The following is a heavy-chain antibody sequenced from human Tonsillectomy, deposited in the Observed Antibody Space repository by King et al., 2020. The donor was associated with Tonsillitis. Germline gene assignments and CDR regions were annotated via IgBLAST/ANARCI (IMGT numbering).Heavy chain of an antibody. Sequence: VQLVESGGGVVQPGRSLRLSCAASGFTFSRYGMHWVRQAPGKGLEWVSVISYDGSNKYYADSVKGRFTISRDNSKNTLYLQMNSLRAEDTAVYYCARTVGDDYGDCGSDSWGQGTLLTVSS. J-gene: IGHJ4*02. V-gene: IGHV3-33*05. D-gene: IGHD4-17*01. CDR3: ARTVGDDYGDCGSDS. CDR1: GFTFSRYG. CDR2: ISYDGSNK.